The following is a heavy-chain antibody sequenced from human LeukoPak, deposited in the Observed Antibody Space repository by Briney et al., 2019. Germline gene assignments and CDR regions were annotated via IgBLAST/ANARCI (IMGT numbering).Heavy chain of an antibody. Sequence: GGSLRLSCAASGFTFSSYGMHWVRQAPGKGLEWVAVISYDGSNKHYADSVKGRFTISRDNSKNTLYLQMNSLRAEDTAVYYCARSYGGNSYYFDYWGQGTLVTVSS. CDR1: GFTFSSYG. CDR3: ARSYGGNSYYFDY. D-gene: IGHD4-23*01. V-gene: IGHV3-30*03. CDR2: ISYDGSNK. J-gene: IGHJ4*02.